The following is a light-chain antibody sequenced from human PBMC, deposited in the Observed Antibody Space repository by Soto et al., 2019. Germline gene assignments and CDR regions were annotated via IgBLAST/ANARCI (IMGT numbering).Light chain of an antibody. CDR3: CSYAGSYTLV. CDR2: DVT. CDR1: GSDVGCYNY. J-gene: IGLJ2*01. V-gene: IGLV2-11*01. Sequence: QSALTQPRSVSGSPGQSVTISCTGTGSDVGCYNYVSWYQQHPGKAPKLMINDVTKRPSGVPDRFSGSKSGNTASLTISGLQAEDEADYYCCSYAGSYTLVFGGGTKLTVL.